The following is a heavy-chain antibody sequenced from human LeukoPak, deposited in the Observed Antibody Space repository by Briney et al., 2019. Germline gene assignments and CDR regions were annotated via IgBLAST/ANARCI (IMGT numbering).Heavy chain of an antibody. Sequence: PGGSLRLSCVVSGFTFSSYGMHWVRQAPGKGLEWVAFIRYDGSNKYYADSVKGRFTISTDNSKNTLYLQMNSLIAEDTAVYYCAKDHSNALLRLGEVIRKSRDGYFDYWGQGTLVTVSS. CDR3: AKDHSNALLRLGEVIRKSRDGYFDY. CDR2: IRYDGSNK. CDR1: GFTFSSYG. V-gene: IGHV3-30*02. D-gene: IGHD3-10*01. J-gene: IGHJ4*02.